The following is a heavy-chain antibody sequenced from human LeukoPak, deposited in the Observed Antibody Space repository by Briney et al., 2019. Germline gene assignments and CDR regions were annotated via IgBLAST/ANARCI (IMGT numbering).Heavy chain of an antibody. CDR1: GSTFSSYG. Sequence: GGSLRLSCAASGSTFSSYGMHWVRQAPGKGLEWVAVIWYDGSNKYYADSVKGRFTISRDNAKNSLYLQMNSPRAEDTAVYYCARDQETAISWHDAFDIWGQGTMVTVSS. CDR3: ARDQETAISWHDAFDI. D-gene: IGHD5-18*01. J-gene: IGHJ3*02. CDR2: IWYDGSNK. V-gene: IGHV3-33*01.